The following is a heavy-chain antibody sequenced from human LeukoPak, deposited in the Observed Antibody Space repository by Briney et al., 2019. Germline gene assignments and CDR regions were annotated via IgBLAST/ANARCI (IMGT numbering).Heavy chain of an antibody. CDR3: ARTSSGYDSLEYYYYMDV. CDR2: IYYSGST. D-gene: IGHD5-12*01. J-gene: IGHJ6*03. Sequence: PSETLSLTCTVSGGSISSGSYYWSWIRQPAGKGLEWIGSIYYSGSTYYNPSLKSRVTISVDTSKNQFSLKLSSVTAADTAVYYCARTSSGYDSLEYYYYMDVWGKGTTVTVSS. CDR1: GGSISSGSYY. V-gene: IGHV4-39*01.